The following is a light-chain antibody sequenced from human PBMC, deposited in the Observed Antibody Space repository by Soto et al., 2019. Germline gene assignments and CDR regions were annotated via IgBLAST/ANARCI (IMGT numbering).Light chain of an antibody. CDR2: RDV. V-gene: IGLV1-47*01. CDR1: SSNIGSNY. J-gene: IGLJ1*01. CDR3: ASWDDSLSRSQH. Sequence: QSALTQPPSASATPGQRVTISCSGSSSNIGSNYVYWYQQLPGTAPKLLMYRDVKRPSGVPDRFSGSKSGTSASLAISGLRSEDEFYYYCASWDDSLSRSQHFGTRT.